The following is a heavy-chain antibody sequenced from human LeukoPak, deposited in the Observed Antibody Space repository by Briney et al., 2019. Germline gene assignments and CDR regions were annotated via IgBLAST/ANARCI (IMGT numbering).Heavy chain of an antibody. Sequence: GGSLRLSCAASGFTFRNYAMSWVRRAPGKGLEWISGITDSGHDKYYVDSVKGRFTISRDNSNNTLFLQMKSLRVEDTAIYYCAKMRSSGTNWFDPWGQGTLVSVSS. CDR2: ITDSGHDK. CDR1: GFTFRNYA. CDR3: AKMRSSGTNWFDP. D-gene: IGHD1-14*01. J-gene: IGHJ5*02. V-gene: IGHV3-23*01.